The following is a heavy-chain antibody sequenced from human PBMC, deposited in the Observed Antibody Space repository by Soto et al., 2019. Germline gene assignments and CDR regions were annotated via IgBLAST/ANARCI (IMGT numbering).Heavy chain of an antibody. CDR1: GFTFSSYA. Sequence: GGSLRLSCAASGFTFSSYAMSWVRQAPGKGLEWVSAISGSGGSTYYADSVKGRFTISRDNSKNTLYLQMNSLRAEDTAVYYCASRTVRGDDAFDIWGQGTMVTVSS. J-gene: IGHJ3*02. D-gene: IGHD3-10*01. V-gene: IGHV3-23*01. CDR3: ASRTVRGDDAFDI. CDR2: ISGSGGST.